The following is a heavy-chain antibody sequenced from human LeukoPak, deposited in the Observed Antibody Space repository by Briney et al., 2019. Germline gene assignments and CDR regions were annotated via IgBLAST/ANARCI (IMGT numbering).Heavy chain of an antibody. CDR1: SGSISTSNYY. D-gene: IGHD3-22*01. V-gene: IGHV4-39*07. Sequence: SETLSLTCTVSSGSISTSNYYWGWVRQPPGKALEWIGNIFYSGSTYYSPSLKSRVTISLDTSRNQFSLKLNSVTAADTAVYYCAKSNGYGLMDIWGQGTMVTASS. CDR3: AKSNGYGLMDI. J-gene: IGHJ3*02. CDR2: IFYSGST.